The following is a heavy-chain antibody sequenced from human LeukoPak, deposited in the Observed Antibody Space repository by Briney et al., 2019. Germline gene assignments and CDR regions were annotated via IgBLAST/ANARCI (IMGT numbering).Heavy chain of an antibody. D-gene: IGHD1-26*01. Sequence: GGSLRLSCAASGFTVSSNYMSWVRQAPGKGLEWVSVIYSGGSTYYADSVKGRFTISRDNSKNTLYLQMNSLRAEDTAVYYCATNSGSYRGDFDYWGQGTLVTVSP. CDR3: ATNSGSYRGDFDY. V-gene: IGHV3-66*01. CDR2: IYSGGST. CDR1: GFTVSSNY. J-gene: IGHJ4*02.